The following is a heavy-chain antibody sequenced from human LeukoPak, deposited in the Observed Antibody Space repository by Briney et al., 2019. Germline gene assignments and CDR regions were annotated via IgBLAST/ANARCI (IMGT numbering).Heavy chain of an antibody. CDR3: ARSTYTGSYYDYFDY. V-gene: IGHV1-69*04. Sequence: SVKVSCKASGGTFSNYAISWVRQAPGQGLEWMGRIIPILGIANYAQKFQGRVTITADNSTSTAYMELSSLRSEDTAVYYCARSTYTGSYYDYFDYWGQGTLVTVSS. D-gene: IGHD1-26*01. CDR1: GGTFSNYA. J-gene: IGHJ4*02. CDR2: IIPILGIA.